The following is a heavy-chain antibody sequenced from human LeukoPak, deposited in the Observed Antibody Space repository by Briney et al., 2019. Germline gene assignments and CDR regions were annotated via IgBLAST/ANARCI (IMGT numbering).Heavy chain of an antibody. CDR1: GFTFSSYW. CDR3: ARDPLRWLQNNYYYYYMDV. V-gene: IGHV3-74*01. Sequence: GGSLRLSCAASGFTFSSYWMHWVRQAPGKGLVWVSRINSDGSSTSYADSVKGRFTISRDNAKNTLYLQMNSLRAEDTAVYYCARDPLRWLQNNYYYYYMDVWGKGTTVTVSS. J-gene: IGHJ6*03. D-gene: IGHD5-24*01. CDR2: INSDGSST.